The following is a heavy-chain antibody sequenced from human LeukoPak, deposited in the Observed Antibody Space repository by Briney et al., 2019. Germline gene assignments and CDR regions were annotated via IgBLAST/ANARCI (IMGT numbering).Heavy chain of an antibody. CDR3: ARTAAYCGGDCPAYYYYMDV. Sequence: ASVKVSCKASGGTFSSYAISWVRQAPGQGLEWMGGIIPIFGTANYAQKFPGRVTITTDESVSTAYVELSSLRSEDTAVYYCARTAAYCGGDCPAYYYYMDVWGKGTTVTVSS. CDR1: GGTFSSYA. V-gene: IGHV1-69*05. D-gene: IGHD2-21*02. J-gene: IGHJ6*03. CDR2: IIPIFGTA.